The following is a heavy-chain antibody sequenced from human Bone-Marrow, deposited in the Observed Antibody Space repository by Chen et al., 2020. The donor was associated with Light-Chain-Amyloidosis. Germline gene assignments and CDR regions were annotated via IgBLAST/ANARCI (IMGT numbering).Heavy chain of an antibody. CDR2: IYYSGST. V-gene: IGHV4-39*01. D-gene: IGHD2-15*01. Sequence: QLQLQESGPGLVKPSETLSLTCTVSGGSISSSSYYWGWIRQPPGKGLEWIGSIYYSGSTYYNPSLKSRVTISVDTSKNQFSLKLSSVTAADTAVYYCARLYCSGGSCRYYYYYMDVWGKGTTVTVS. CDR3: ARLYCSGGSCRYYYYYMDV. CDR1: GGSISSSSYY. J-gene: IGHJ6*03.